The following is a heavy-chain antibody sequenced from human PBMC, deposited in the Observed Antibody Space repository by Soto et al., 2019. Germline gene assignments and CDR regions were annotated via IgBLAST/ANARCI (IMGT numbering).Heavy chain of an antibody. J-gene: IGHJ4*02. CDR1: GFMFGRYW. D-gene: IGHD4-17*01. V-gene: IGHV3-7*03. CDR3: ARVRATDYEIDY. Sequence: GGSVRLSCTASGFMFGRYWMTWVRHVPGKGLQWVANIKRDGSEKYYVDFVKGRFTISRDNADNSVFLDMNNLRVDDTATYYCARVRATDYEIDYWGQGALVTVPQ. CDR2: IKRDGSEK.